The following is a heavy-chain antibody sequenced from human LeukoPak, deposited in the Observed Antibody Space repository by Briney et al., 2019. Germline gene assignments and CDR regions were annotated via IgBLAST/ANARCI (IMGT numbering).Heavy chain of an antibody. CDR2: VYHSGST. CDR1: GGSISSSNW. J-gene: IGHJ3*01. D-gene: IGHD6-13*01. CDR3: AGGDYSSSFDF. V-gene: IGHV4-4*02. Sequence: SETLSLTCTVSGGSISSSNWWSWVRQPPGKGLEWIGEVYHSGSTNNNPSLKSRVTISIDKSKHQFSLKLTSVTAADTAVYYCAGGDYSSSFDFWGQGTMVTVSS.